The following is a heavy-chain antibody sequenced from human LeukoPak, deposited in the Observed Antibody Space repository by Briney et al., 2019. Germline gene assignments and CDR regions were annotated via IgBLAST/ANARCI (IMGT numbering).Heavy chain of an antibody. CDR2: TNHSGST. D-gene: IGHD6-13*01. Sequence: SETLSLTCAVYGGSFSGYYWSWIRQPPGKGLEWIGETNHSGSTNYNPSLKSRVTISVDTFKNQFSLKLSSVTAADTAVYYCARGGGRYSSSWYRLDYWGQGTLVTVSS. CDR3: ARGGGRYSSSWYRLDY. J-gene: IGHJ4*02. V-gene: IGHV4-34*01. CDR1: GGSFSGYY.